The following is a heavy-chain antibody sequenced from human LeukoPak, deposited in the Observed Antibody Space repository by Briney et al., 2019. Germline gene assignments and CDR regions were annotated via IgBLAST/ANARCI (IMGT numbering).Heavy chain of an antibody. V-gene: IGHV4-38-2*01. CDR3: ARGFGDDAFDI. D-gene: IGHD2-21*01. J-gene: IGHJ3*02. CDR2: IYHSGST. CDR1: GYSISSGYC. Sequence: SETLSLTCAVSGYSISSGYCWGWIRQPPGKGLEWIGSIYHSGSTYYNPSLKSRVTISVDTSKNQFSLKLSSVTAADTAVYYCARGFGDDAFDIWGQGTMVTVSS.